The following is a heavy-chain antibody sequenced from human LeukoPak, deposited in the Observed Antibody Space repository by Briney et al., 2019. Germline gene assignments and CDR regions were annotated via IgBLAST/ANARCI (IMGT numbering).Heavy chain of an antibody. Sequence: GASVKVSCKASGYTFTNYAMNWVRQATGQGLEWMGWMNPNSGNTGYAQKFQGRVTITRNTSISTAYMELSSLRSEDTAVYYCARGRDPLGELSSTPRGHAFDIWGQGTMVTVSS. J-gene: IGHJ3*02. CDR2: MNPNSGNT. CDR3: ARGRDPLGELSSTPRGHAFDI. CDR1: GYTFTNYA. V-gene: IGHV1-8*01. D-gene: IGHD3-16*02.